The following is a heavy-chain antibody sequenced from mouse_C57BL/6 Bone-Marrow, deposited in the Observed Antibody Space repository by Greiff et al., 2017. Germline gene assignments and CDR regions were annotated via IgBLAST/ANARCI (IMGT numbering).Heavy chain of an antibody. V-gene: IGHV1-80*01. CDR2: IYPGDGDT. CDR1: GYAFSSYW. CDR3: ARGGGWLLRAMDY. Sequence: VQLQQSGAELVKPGASVKISCKASGYAFSSYWMNWVKQRPGKGLEWIGQIYPGDGDTNYNGKFKGKATLNADKSSSTAYMQLSSLTSEDSAVYFCARGGGWLLRAMDYWGQGTSVTVSS. D-gene: IGHD2-3*01. J-gene: IGHJ4*01.